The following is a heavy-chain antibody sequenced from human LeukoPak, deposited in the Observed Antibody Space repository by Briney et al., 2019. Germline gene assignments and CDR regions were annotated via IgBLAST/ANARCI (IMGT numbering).Heavy chain of an antibody. J-gene: IGHJ4*02. CDR1: GFIVSDNC. D-gene: IGHD1-26*01. Sequence: PGGSLRLSCTASGFIVSDNCMSWVRQAPGKGLEWVSLIYSLGDTYYADSVKGRFTISRDNAKNTLYLQMNSLRAEDTAVYYCARGESGYYYNGYWGQGTLLTVSS. CDR3: ARGESGYYYNGY. V-gene: IGHV3-66*01. CDR2: IYSLGDT.